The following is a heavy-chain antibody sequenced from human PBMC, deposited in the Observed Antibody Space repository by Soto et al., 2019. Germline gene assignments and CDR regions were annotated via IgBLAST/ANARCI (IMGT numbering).Heavy chain of an antibody. V-gene: IGHV1-58*02. CDR2: IVVGSGNT. CDR1: GFTFTSSA. Sequence: SVKVACKASGFTFTSSAMQWVRQARGQRLEWIGWIVVGSGNTNYAQKFQERVTITRDMSTSTAYMELSSLRSEDTAVYYCGAAHYYDSSGYIDYWGQGTLVTVSS. J-gene: IGHJ4*02. CDR3: GAAHYYDSSGYIDY. D-gene: IGHD3-22*01.